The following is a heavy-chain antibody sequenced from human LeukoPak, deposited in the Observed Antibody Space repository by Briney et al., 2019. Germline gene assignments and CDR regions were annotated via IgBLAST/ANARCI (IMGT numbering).Heavy chain of an antibody. Sequence: GESLKISCKGSGYSFTGYWIGWVRQMPGKGLEWMGIIYPGDSDTRYSPSFQGQVTISADKSISTAYLQWSSLKASDTAMYYCARRRRYGGNRDAFDIWGQGTMVTVSS. J-gene: IGHJ3*02. CDR2: IYPGDSDT. V-gene: IGHV5-51*01. CDR1: GYSFTGYW. CDR3: ARRRRYGGNRDAFDI. D-gene: IGHD4-23*01.